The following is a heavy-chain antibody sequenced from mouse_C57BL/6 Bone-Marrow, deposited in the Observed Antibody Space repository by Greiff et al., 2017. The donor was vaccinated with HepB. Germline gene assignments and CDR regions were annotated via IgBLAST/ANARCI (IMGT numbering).Heavy chain of an antibody. CDR2: ISSGGSYT. CDR1: GFTFSSYG. Sequence: EVMLVESGGDLVKPGGSLKLSCAASGFTFSSYGMSWVRQTPDKRLEWVATISSGGSYTYYPDSVKGRFTISRDNAKNTLYLQMSSLKSEDTAMYYCARRRGGYAMDYWGQGTSVTVSS. J-gene: IGHJ4*01. V-gene: IGHV5-6*02. CDR3: ARRRGGYAMDY.